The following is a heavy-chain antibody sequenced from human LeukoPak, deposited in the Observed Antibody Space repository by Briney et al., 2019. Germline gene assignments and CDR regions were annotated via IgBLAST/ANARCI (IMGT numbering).Heavy chain of an antibody. V-gene: IGHV1-46*01. Sequence: ASVEVSCKASGYTFTSYYMHWVRQAPGQGLEWMGIINPSGGSTNYAQKFQGRVTMTRDTSISTAYMELSRLRSDDTAVYYCASVGFDDAFDIWGQGTMVTVSS. D-gene: IGHD3-10*01. J-gene: IGHJ3*02. CDR2: INPSGGST. CDR1: GYTFTSYY. CDR3: ASVGFDDAFDI.